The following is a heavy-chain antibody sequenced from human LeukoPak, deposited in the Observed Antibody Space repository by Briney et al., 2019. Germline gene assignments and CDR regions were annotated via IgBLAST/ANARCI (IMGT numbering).Heavy chain of an antibody. J-gene: IGHJ4*02. CDR1: GGSFSGYY. CDR2: INHSGST. CDR3: ARWITFGELLTRDY. D-gene: IGHD3-10*01. Sequence: SETLSLTCAVYGGSFSGYYWSWIRQPPGKGLEWIGEINHSGSTNYNPSLKSRVTISVDTSKNQFSLKLSSVTAADTAVYYCARWITFGELLTRDYWGQGTLVTVSS. V-gene: IGHV4-34*01.